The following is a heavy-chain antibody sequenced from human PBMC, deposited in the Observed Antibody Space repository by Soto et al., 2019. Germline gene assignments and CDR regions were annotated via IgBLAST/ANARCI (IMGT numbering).Heavy chain of an antibody. CDR2: ISWNSGSI. V-gene: IGHV3-9*01. J-gene: IGHJ4*02. CDR3: AKARDIVLMVYANTFDY. CDR1: GFTFDDYA. Sequence: EVQLVESGGGLVQPGRSLRLSCAASGFTFDDYAMHWVRQAPGKGLEWVSGISWNSGSIGYADSVKGRFTISGDNAKNSLYLQMNSLRAEDTALYYCAKARDIVLMVYANTFDYWGQGTLVTVSS. D-gene: IGHD2-8*01.